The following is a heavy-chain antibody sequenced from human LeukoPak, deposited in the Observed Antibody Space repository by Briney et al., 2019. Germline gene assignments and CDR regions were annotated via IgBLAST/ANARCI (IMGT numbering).Heavy chain of an antibody. V-gene: IGHV4-39*01. CDR3: AGGKTAMVILAYNWFDP. D-gene: IGHD5-18*01. Sequence: SETLSLTCTVSGGSISSSSYYWGWIRQPPGKGLEWIGSIYYSGSTYYNPSLKSRVTISVDTSKNQFSLKLSSVTAADTAVYYCAGGKTAMVILAYNWFDPWSQGTLVTVSS. CDR1: GGSISSSSYY. J-gene: IGHJ5*02. CDR2: IYYSGST.